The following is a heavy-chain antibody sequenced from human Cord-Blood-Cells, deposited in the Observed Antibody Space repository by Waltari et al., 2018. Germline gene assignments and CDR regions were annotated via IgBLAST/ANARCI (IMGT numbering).Heavy chain of an antibody. CDR3: ARTPGLWFRSFDY. D-gene: IGHD3-10*01. J-gene: IGHJ4*02. Sequence: QVQLVQSGAEVKKPGSSVKVSCRASGGTFSCYAIRWVRQAPGQGLEWRGGIIPIFGTANYAQKFQGRVTITADKSTSTAYMELSSLRSEDTAVYYCARTPGLWFRSFDYWGQGTLVTVSS. V-gene: IGHV1-69*06. CDR1: GGTFSCYA. CDR2: IIPIFGTA.